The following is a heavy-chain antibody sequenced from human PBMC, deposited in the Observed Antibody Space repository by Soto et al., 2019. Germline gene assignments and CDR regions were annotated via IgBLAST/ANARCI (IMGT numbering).Heavy chain of an antibody. CDR1: GFTFSDYY. D-gene: IGHD2-15*01. Sequence: PGGSLRLSCAASGFTFSDYYIGWIRQAPGKGLEWVSYISSSGTTIYHADSVKGRFTISRDNAKNSLFLQMNSLRAEDTAVYYCARGKSIFYGMDVWGQGTTVTVSS. V-gene: IGHV3-11*01. CDR2: ISSSGTTI. CDR3: ARGKSIFYGMDV. J-gene: IGHJ6*02.